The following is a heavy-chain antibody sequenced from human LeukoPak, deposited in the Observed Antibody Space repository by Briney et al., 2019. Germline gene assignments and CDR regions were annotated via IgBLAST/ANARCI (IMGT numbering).Heavy chain of an antibody. V-gene: IGHV3-11*01. Sequence: GGSLRLSCAAFGFTFSDYYMSWIRRAPGKGLEWVSYISSSGSTIYYADSVKGRFTISRDNAKNSLYLQMNSLRAEDTAVYYCARDRGIAVATPYYFDYWGQGTLVTVSS. CDR2: ISSSGSTI. CDR3: ARDRGIAVATPYYFDY. CDR1: GFTFSDYY. J-gene: IGHJ4*02. D-gene: IGHD6-19*01.